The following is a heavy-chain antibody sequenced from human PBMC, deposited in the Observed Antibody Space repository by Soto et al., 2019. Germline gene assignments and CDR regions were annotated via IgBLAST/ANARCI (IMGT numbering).Heavy chain of an antibody. CDR1: GFTFNNYA. CDR2: MSGSGGST. J-gene: IGHJ6*02. V-gene: IGHV3-23*01. Sequence: EVQLLESGGGFVQPGGSMRLSCVASGFTFNNYAMNWVRQAPGKGPEWVSVMSGSGGSTFYADSVRGRFTTSRDTSKHTVHLPMDRLRVEETAIYYCVKDLGYSLFAIGGGMAVWGRGTKVTVSS. CDR3: VKDLGYSLFAIGGGMAV. D-gene: IGHD3-3*02.